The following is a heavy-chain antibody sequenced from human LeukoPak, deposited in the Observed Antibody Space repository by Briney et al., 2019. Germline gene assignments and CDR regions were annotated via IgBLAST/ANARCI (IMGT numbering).Heavy chain of an antibody. CDR1: GYTFTGYY. D-gene: IGHD3-10*01. CDR3: AGVPSQKVRGVILGPLDY. Sequence: ASVKVSCKASGYTFTGYYMHWVRQAPGQGLEWMGWINPNSGGTNYAQKFQGRVTMTRDTSISTAYMELSRLRSDDTAVYYCAGVPSQKVRGVILGPLDYWGQGTLVTVSS. J-gene: IGHJ4*02. V-gene: IGHV1-2*02. CDR2: INPNSGGT.